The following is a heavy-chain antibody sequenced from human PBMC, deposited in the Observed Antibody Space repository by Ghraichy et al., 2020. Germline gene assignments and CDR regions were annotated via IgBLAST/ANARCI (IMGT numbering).Heavy chain of an antibody. V-gene: IGHV1-18*01. CDR1: GYTFTSYG. CDR3: ARGSSGWYRPGHMYFQH. Sequence: ASVKVSCKASGYTFTSYGISWVRQAPGQGLEWMGWISAYNGNTNYAQKLQGRVTMTTDTSTSTAYMELRSLRSDDTAVYYCARGSSGWYRPGHMYFQHWGQGTLVTVSS. J-gene: IGHJ1*01. D-gene: IGHD6-19*01. CDR2: ISAYNGNT.